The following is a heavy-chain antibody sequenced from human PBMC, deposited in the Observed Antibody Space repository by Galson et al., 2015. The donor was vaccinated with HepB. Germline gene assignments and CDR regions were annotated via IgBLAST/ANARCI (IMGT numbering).Heavy chain of an antibody. CDR1: GFTFSSYA. CDR3: AKDVPTSYGWLHIATIDY. D-gene: IGHD3-16*01. V-gene: IGHV3-30-3*01. Sequence: SLGLSCAASGFTFSSYAMHWVRQAPGKGLEWVAVITCDGSNKYYADSVKGRFTIPRDNSTNTLYLNMNSLRAEDTAVSYCAKDVPTSYGWLHIATIDYWGQGTPVTVSS. CDR2: ITCDGSNK. J-gene: IGHJ4*02.